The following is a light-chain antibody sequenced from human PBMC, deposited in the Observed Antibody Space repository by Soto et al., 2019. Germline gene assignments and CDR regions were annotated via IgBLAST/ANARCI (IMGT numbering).Light chain of an antibody. CDR1: SSDVGGFKY. J-gene: IGLJ3*02. CDR2: EAR. CDR3: SSYPSRTTWV. V-gene: IGLV2-14*01. Sequence: QSALTQPASVSGSPGQSITISCTGTSSDVGGFKYVSWYHQHPGKAPKLMIYEARNRPSGVSDRFSGSKVGNTASLTIYGLQAEDEAEYYCSSYPSRTTWVFGGGTKRTVL.